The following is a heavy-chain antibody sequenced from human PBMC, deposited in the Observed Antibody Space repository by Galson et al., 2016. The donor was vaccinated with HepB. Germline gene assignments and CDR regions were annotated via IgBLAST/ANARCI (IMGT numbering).Heavy chain of an antibody. Sequence: SLRLSCAASGFTFSSYGMHWVRQAPGKGLEWVAVISYDGSSKKYADTVKGRFTISRDNSKKTLYLQMNSLRAEDTAVYYCAKDGRIYCSSASCHDHFHYWGQGTLVTVSS. CDR3: AKDGRIYCSSASCHDHFHY. D-gene: IGHD2-2*01. J-gene: IGHJ4*02. V-gene: IGHV3-30*18. CDR2: ISYDGSSK. CDR1: GFTFSSYG.